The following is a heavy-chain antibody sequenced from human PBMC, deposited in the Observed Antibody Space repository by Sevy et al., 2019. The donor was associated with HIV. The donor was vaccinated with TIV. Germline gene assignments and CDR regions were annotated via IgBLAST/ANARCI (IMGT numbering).Heavy chain of an antibody. Sequence: LSLTCAASGFTFSNAWMSWVRQAPGKGLEWVGRIKSKTDGGTTDYAAPVKGRFTISRDDSKNTLYLQMNSLKTEDTAVYYCTTVNFWSGYYNNDYWGQGTLVTVSS. D-gene: IGHD3-3*01. CDR3: TTVNFWSGYYNNDY. CDR2: IKSKTDGGTT. J-gene: IGHJ4*02. CDR1: GFTFSNAW. V-gene: IGHV3-15*01.